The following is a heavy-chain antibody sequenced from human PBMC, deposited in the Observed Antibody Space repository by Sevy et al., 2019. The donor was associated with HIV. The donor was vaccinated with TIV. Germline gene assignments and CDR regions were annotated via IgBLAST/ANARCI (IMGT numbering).Heavy chain of an antibody. CDR2: INWTGDNT. D-gene: IGHD3-22*01. Sequence: GGSLRLSCAASGFTFNDHAMSWVRQAPGKGLEWVSSINWTGDNTGYADSVKGRFTISRDDAKNSLYLQMNSLRAEDTALYYCARNTYYLDTTGYGAFDVWGQGTMVTVSS. CDR3: ARNTYYLDTTGYGAFDV. J-gene: IGHJ3*01. V-gene: IGHV3-20*04. CDR1: GFTFNDHA.